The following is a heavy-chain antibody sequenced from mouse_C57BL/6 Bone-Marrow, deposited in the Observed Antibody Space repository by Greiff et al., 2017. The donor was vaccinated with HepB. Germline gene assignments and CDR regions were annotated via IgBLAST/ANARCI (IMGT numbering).Heavy chain of an antibody. CDR2: ISYDGSN. D-gene: IGHD2-4*01. J-gene: IGHJ3*01. Sequence: EVQLQQSGPGLVKPSQSLSLTCTVTGYSITSGYYWNWIRQCPGNKLEWMGFISYDGSNNYNPTLKNRTSITRDTSKNQFFLKLNSVTTEDTATYYCARGLRQFAYWGPGTLVTVSA. CDR1: GYSITSGYY. V-gene: IGHV3-6*01. CDR3: ARGLRQFAY.